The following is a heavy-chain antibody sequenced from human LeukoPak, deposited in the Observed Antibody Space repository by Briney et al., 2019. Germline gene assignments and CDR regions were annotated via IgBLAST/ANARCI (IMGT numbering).Heavy chain of an antibody. Sequence: ASVKVSCKASGGTFSSYAISWVRQAPGQGLEWMGWISAYNGNTNYAQKFQGRVTMTRDTSTSTVYMELSSLRSEDTAVYYCARDLEVRGVTSYGMDVWGQGTTVTVSS. J-gene: IGHJ6*02. CDR2: ISAYNGNT. CDR1: GGTFSSYA. CDR3: ARDLEVRGVTSYGMDV. D-gene: IGHD3-10*01. V-gene: IGHV1-18*01.